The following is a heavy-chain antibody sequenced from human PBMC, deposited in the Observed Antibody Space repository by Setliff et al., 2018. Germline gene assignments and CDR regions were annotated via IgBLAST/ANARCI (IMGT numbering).Heavy chain of an antibody. CDR2: FDPEDGET. J-gene: IGHJ6*02. CDR3: ARDPRQNDNFWSGYYYYYYYGMDV. V-gene: IGHV1-24*01. CDR1: GYTLTELS. Sequence: ASVKVSCKVSGYTLTELSRHWVRQAPGKGLEWMGGFDPEDGETIYAQKFQGRVTITRDTSASTAYMELSSLRSEDTAVYYCARDPRQNDNFWSGYYYYYYYGMDVWGQGTTVTVSS. D-gene: IGHD3-3*01.